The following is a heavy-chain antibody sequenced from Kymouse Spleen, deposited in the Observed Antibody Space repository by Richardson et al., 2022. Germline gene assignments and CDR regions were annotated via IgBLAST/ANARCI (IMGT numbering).Heavy chain of an antibody. CDR2: IRSKANSYAT. CDR3: TRQTTVTIDY. J-gene: IGHJ4*02. CDR1: GFTFSGSA. V-gene: IGHV3-73*02. D-gene: IGHD4-11,IGHD4-11*01. Sequence: EVQLVESGGGLVQPGGSLKLSCAASGFTFSGSAMHWVRQASGKGLEWVGRIRSKANSYATAYAASVKGRFTISRDDSKNTAYLQMNSLKTEDTAVYYCTRQTTVTIDYWGQGTLVTVSS.